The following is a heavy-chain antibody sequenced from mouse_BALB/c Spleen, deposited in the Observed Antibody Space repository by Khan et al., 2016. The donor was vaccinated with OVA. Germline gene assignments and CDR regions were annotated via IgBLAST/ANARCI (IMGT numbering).Heavy chain of an antibody. Sequence: QVQLKESGAELARPGASVKMSCKTSGYTFTSYTMHWVRQRPGQALVWIGHINPSNNYTNYNQNFKDKATLIVDKSSSTAYMQLSSLTSEDSAVYYCVREGAYYRSDGWFAYWGQGTLVTVSA. CDR3: VREGAYYRSDGWFAY. CDR2: INPSNNYT. CDR1: GYTFTSYT. V-gene: IGHV1-4*01. D-gene: IGHD2-14*01. J-gene: IGHJ3*01.